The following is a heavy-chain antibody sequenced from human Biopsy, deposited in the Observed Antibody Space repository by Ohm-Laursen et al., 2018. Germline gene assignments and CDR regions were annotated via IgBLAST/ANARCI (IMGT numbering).Heavy chain of an antibody. CDR3: ARDSGILNYGNFKYYHYYGMDV. D-gene: IGHD4-11*01. V-gene: IGHV4-59*11. J-gene: IGHJ6*02. CDR1: GGSFTGHY. Sequence: SDTLSLTCTVSGGSFTGHYWSWIRQPPGKGLEWIGHISYTGYTSYNASLKSRVTISVDTSRNHFSLRLSSLTAADTAVYYCARDSGILNYGNFKYYHYYGMDVWGQGTKATVSS. CDR2: ISYTGYT.